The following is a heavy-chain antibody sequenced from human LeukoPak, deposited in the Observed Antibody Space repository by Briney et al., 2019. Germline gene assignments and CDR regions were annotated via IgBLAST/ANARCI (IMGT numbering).Heavy chain of an antibody. CDR1: GYTFTSYD. CDR3: ARDLERWLQSPGGAFDV. CDR2: MNPNSGNT. Sequence: ASVKVSCKASGYTFTSYDINWVRQATGQGLEWLGWMNPNSGNTGYAQNFQGRVTMTRNTSISTAYMELSSLRSEDTAVYYCARDLERWLQSPGGAFDVWAKGQWSPSLQ. V-gene: IGHV1-8*01. D-gene: IGHD5-24*01. J-gene: IGHJ3*01.